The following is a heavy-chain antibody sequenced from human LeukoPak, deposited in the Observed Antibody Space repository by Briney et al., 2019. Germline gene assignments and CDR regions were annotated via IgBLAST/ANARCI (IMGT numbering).Heavy chain of an antibody. J-gene: IGHJ4*02. CDR2: INSDGSST. CDR1: GFTFSSYW. Sequence: PGGSLRLSCAASGFTFSSYWMHWVRQAPRKGLVWVSRINSDGSSTSYADSVKGRFTISRDNAKNTLYLQMNSLRAEDTAVYYCARGGRIAVAGTIDYWGQGTLVTVSS. CDR3: ARGGRIAVAGTIDY. D-gene: IGHD6-19*01. V-gene: IGHV3-74*01.